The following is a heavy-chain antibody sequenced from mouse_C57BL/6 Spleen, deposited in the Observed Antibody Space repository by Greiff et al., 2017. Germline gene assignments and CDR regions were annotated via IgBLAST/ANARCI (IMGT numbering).Heavy chain of an antibody. CDR1: GYTFTDYE. J-gene: IGHJ3*01. CDR3: TRCYGSCYEFAY. CDR2: IDPETGGT. Sequence: QVQLQQSGAELVRPGASVTLSCKASGYTFTDYEMHWVKQTPVHGLEWIGAIDPETGGTAYNQKFKGKAILTADKSSCTAYMELRSLTSEGSAVYYCTRCYGSCYEFAYWGQGTLVTVSA. D-gene: IGHD1-1*01. V-gene: IGHV1-15*01.